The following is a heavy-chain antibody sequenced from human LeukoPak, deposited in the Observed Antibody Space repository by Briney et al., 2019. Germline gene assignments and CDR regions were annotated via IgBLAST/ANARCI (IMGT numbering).Heavy chain of an antibody. Sequence: SETLSLTCTVSGGSISSSSYSWGWIRQPPGKGLVWIGSMYYSGSTYYNPSLKSRVTISVDTSKNQFSLKLSSVTAADTAVYYCAGMVRGRGYYYYYGMDVWGQGTTVTVSS. D-gene: IGHD3-10*01. J-gene: IGHJ6*02. CDR1: GGSISSSSYS. CDR2: MYYSGST. CDR3: AGMVRGRGYYYYYGMDV. V-gene: IGHV4-39*01.